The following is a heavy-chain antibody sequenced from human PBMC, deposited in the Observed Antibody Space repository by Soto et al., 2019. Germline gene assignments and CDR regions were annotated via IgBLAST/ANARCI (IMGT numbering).Heavy chain of an antibody. V-gene: IGHV3-23*01. CDR3: AKDPSTQIWSGPFDY. D-gene: IGHD3-3*01. CDR1: GFTFSSYA. CDR2: ISGSGGGT. Sequence: GGSLRLSCAASGFTFSSYAMSWVRQAPGKGLEWVSAISGSGGGTYYADSVKGRFTMSRDNSKNTLYLEMNSLRAEDTAVYYCAKDPSTQIWSGPFDYWGQGTLVTVSS. J-gene: IGHJ4*02.